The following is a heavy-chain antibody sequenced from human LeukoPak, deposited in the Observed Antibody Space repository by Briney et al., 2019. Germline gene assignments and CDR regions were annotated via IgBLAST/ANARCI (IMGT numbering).Heavy chain of an antibody. CDR3: ARVKRGLWFGELLSPNWFDP. CDR1: GYTFTIYG. V-gene: IGHV1-18*01. CDR2: ISAYNGNT. Sequence: ASVKVSCKASGYTFTIYGISWMRQAPAQGLEWMGLISAYNGNTNYAQKLQGRVTMTTDTSTSTAYMELRSLRSDDTAVYYCARVKRGLWFGELLSPNWFDPWGQGTLVTVSS. J-gene: IGHJ5*02. D-gene: IGHD3-10*01.